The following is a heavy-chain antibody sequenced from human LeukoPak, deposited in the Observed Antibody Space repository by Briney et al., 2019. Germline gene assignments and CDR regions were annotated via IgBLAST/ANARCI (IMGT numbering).Heavy chain of an antibody. CDR2: INQDASVK. D-gene: IGHD1-26*01. Sequence: GGSLRLSGAASGFTCHDYGMSWVRQAPGKGLEWVATINQDASVKDFVDSVKGRFIISRDNAENSLFLQMNSLRPGDTAVYYCAREGSYLDALDMWGRGTMVTVSS. CDR1: GFTCHDYG. CDR3: AREGSYLDALDM. J-gene: IGHJ3*02. V-gene: IGHV3-7*01.